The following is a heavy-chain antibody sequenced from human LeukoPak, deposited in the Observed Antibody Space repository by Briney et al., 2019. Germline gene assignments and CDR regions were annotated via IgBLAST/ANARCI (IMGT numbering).Heavy chain of an antibody. CDR1: GGTFSSYA. Sequence: SVKVSCKASGGTFSSYAISWVRQAPGQGLEWMGGIIPVFGTANYAQKFQGRVTITTDESTSTAYMELSSLRSEDTAVYYCARDRATQGYNWFDPWGQGTLVTVSS. D-gene: IGHD5-12*01. J-gene: IGHJ5*02. CDR3: ARDRATQGYNWFDP. CDR2: IIPVFGTA. V-gene: IGHV1-69*05.